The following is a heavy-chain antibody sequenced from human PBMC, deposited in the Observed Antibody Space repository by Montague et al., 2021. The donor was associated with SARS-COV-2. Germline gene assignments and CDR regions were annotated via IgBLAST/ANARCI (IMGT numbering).Heavy chain of an antibody. J-gene: IGHJ4*02. D-gene: IGHD3-3*01. CDR2: IYYSGIT. CDR1: GGSISSYY. CDR3: ARAPVAHITIFGVVTSFDY. Sequence: SETLSLTYTVSGGSISSYYWSWIRQPPGKGLEWIGYIYYSGITNXXPSLKSRVTISVDTSKNQFSLKLSSVTAADTAVYYCARAPVAHITIFGVVTSFDYWGQGTLVTVSS. V-gene: IGHV4-59*01.